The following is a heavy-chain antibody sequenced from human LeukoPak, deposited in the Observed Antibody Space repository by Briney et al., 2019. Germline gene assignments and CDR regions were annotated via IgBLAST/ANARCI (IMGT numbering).Heavy chain of an antibody. V-gene: IGHV4-39*02. D-gene: IGHD6-6*01. Sequence: SETLSLTCTVSGGSISSSSYYWGWIRQPPGKGLEWIGSIYYSGSTYYNPSLKSRVTISVDTSKNQFSLKLSSVTAADTAVYYCARERRRIAARPTGPHFDYWGQGTLVTVSS. CDR1: GGSISSSSYY. CDR2: IYYSGST. CDR3: ARERRRIAARPTGPHFDY. J-gene: IGHJ4*02.